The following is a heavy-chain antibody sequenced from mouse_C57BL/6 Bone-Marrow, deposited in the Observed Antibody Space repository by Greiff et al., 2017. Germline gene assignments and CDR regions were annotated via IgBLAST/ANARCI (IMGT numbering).Heavy chain of an antibody. V-gene: IGHV5-17*01. Sequence: EVKVEESGGGLVKPGGSLKLSCAASGFTFSDYGMHWVRQAPEKGLEWVAYISSGSSTIYYADTVKGRFTISRDNAKNTLFLQMTSLRSEDTAMYYCARLTGHYFDYWGQGTTLTVSS. CDR2: ISSGSSTI. CDR3: ARLTGHYFDY. CDR1: GFTFSDYG. J-gene: IGHJ2*01. D-gene: IGHD4-1*01.